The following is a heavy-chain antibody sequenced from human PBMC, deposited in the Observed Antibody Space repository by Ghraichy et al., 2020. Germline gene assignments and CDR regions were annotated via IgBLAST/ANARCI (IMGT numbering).Heavy chain of an antibody. CDR3: ARVVPTAVGWFDP. V-gene: IGHV4-39*01. J-gene: IGHJ5*02. CDR2: SYYSGIT. Sequence: SQTLSITCTVSGGSIITNTYYWGWIRQPPEKGLEWIGNSYYSGITYYNPSLKSRVTISVDTSKNQFSLRLTSVTAADTAVYYCARVVPTAVGWFDPWGQGTLVTVSS. CDR1: GGSIITNTYY. D-gene: IGHD2-2*01.